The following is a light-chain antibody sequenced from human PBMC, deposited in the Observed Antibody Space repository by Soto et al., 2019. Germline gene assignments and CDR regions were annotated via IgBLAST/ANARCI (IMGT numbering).Light chain of an antibody. Sequence: EIVLTQSPGTLSLSPGERATLSCRASQSVSSNYLAWYQQKPGQAPRLLIHGASSRATGIPDRFSGSGSGTDFTLTISRLGPEDFAVYYCQQYGSSQTFGQGTKVDIK. V-gene: IGKV3-20*01. CDR1: QSVSSNY. J-gene: IGKJ1*01. CDR3: QQYGSSQT. CDR2: GAS.